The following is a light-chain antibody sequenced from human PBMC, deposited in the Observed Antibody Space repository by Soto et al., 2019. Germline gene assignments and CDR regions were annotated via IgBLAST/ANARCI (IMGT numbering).Light chain of an antibody. CDR2: DAS. J-gene: IGKJ4*01. CDR1: QDISHY. V-gene: IGKV1-33*01. CDR3: QQYENLPFT. Sequence: DIQMTQSPSSLSASVGDRVTITCQASQDISHYLNWYQQKPGKAPKLLIYDASNLETGVPSRFSGSGSGTDVTFTISSLQPEDIATYYCQQYENLPFTFGGGTKVEIK.